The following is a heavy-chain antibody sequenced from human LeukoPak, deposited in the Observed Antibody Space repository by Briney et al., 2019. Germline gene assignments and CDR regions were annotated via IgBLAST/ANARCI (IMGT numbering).Heavy chain of an antibody. J-gene: IGHJ4*02. Sequence: GGSLRLSCAASGXTFSNYWLHWVRQAPGEGLVWVSRIRTDGSSTDYADSVKGRFTISRDNSKNTLYLQMNSLRAEDTAVYYCANPTGTFGYFDYWGQGTLVTVSS. CDR1: GXTFSNYW. CDR3: ANPTGTFGYFDY. D-gene: IGHD1-1*01. CDR2: IRTDGSST. V-gene: IGHV3-74*01.